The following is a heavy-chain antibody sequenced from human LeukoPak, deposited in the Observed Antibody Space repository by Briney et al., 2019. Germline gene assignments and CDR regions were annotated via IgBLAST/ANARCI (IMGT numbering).Heavy chain of an antibody. CDR3: AREDVVVPAAIPSYYYYGMDV. Sequence: QPGGSLRLSCAASGLTFSSYAMSWVRQAPGKGLEWVSAISGSGGSTYYADSVKGRFTISRDNAKNSLYLQMNSLRAEDTAVYYCAREDVVVPAAIPSYYYYGMDVWGQGTTVTVSS. D-gene: IGHD2-2*01. CDR1: GLTFSSYA. V-gene: IGHV3-23*01. CDR2: ISGSGGST. J-gene: IGHJ6*02.